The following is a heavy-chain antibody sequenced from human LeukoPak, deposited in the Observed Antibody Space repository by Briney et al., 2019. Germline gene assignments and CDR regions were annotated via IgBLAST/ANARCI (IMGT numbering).Heavy chain of an antibody. CDR2: INPNSGGT. Sequence: ASVKVSCKASGYTFTDYYMHWARQAPGQGLEWMGWINPNSGGTNYAQKFQGRVTMTRDTSISTAYMELSRLRSDDTAVYYCARDFPPGDIVVVPAATRDYWGQGTLVTVSS. V-gene: IGHV1-2*02. J-gene: IGHJ4*02. CDR1: GYTFTDYY. CDR3: ARDFPPGDIVVVPAATRDY. D-gene: IGHD2-2*01.